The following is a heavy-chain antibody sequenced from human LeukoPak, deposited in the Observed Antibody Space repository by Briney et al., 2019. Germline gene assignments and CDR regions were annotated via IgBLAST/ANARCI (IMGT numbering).Heavy chain of an antibody. Sequence: EASVKVSCKASGGTFSSYAISWVRQAPGQGLEWMGGIIPIFGTANYAQKFQGRVTITTDESTSTAYMELSSLRSEDTAVYYCARSWVTIFGVATNNYYHYYMDVWGKGTTVTVSS. CDR2: IIPIFGTA. CDR1: GGTFSSYA. CDR3: ARSWVTIFGVATNNYYHYYMDV. D-gene: IGHD3-3*01. V-gene: IGHV1-69*05. J-gene: IGHJ6*03.